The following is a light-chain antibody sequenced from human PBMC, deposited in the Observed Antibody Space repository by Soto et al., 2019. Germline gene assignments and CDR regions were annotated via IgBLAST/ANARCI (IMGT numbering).Light chain of an antibody. V-gene: IGKV3-15*01. J-gene: IGKJ1*01. Sequence: ETVMTQSPATLSVSLGDSATLSCRASQSVSLSLAWFQMRPGQPPRLLIYGASTRATDIPARFSGSGSGTDFTLTISSLQPEDFAVYFCQQYHIWPSWTFGQGTKV. CDR3: QQYHIWPSWT. CDR1: QSVSLS. CDR2: GAS.